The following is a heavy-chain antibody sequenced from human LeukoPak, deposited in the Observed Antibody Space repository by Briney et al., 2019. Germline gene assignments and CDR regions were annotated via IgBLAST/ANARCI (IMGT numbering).Heavy chain of an antibody. CDR3: ARDNYGPQRGWFDP. Sequence: ASVKVSCKASGYTFTGYYMHWVRQAPGQGLEWMGWINPNSGGTNYAQKFHGRVTMTRDTSISTAYMELSRLRSDDTAVYYCARDNYGPQRGWFDPWGQGTLVTVSS. D-gene: IGHD4-11*01. CDR1: GYTFTGYY. J-gene: IGHJ5*02. V-gene: IGHV1-2*02. CDR2: INPNSGGT.